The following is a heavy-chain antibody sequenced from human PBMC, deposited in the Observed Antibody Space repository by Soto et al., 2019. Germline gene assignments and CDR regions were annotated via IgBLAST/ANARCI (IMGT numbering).Heavy chain of an antibody. Sequence: PSETLSLTCAVSGGSFSGYFWSWIRQPPGKGLEWIGEITPSGGTNYNPSLRGRVTISVDKSNNQFSLTLKYVTAADTAVYYCATLPPRIEVTVLPIPTWGQGTLVTVSS. CDR1: GGSFSGYF. D-gene: IGHD2-15*01. CDR2: ITPSGGT. V-gene: IGHV4-34*01. CDR3: ATLPPRIEVTVLPIPT. J-gene: IGHJ5*02.